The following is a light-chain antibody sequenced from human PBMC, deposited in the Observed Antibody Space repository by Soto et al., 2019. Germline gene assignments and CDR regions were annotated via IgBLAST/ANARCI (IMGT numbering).Light chain of an antibody. CDR1: QSVSGY. V-gene: IGKV3-15*01. J-gene: IGKJ1*01. CDR3: QQYNNWPRT. Sequence: EIVMTQSPSTLSVSPGERVTLSCRASQSVSGYLAWYQQKPGQAPRLLIYGASTRATGIPARFSGSGSGTEFTLTISSLQSEDFAVYYCQQYNNWPRTFGQGTKVEIK. CDR2: GAS.